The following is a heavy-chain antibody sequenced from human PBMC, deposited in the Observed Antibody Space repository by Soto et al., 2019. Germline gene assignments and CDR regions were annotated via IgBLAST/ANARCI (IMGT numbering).Heavy chain of an antibody. D-gene: IGHD3-9*01. CDR3: ASLLPILTGYYWVY. V-gene: IGHV1-46*01. CDR1: GYTFTSYY. Sequence: QVQLVQSGAEVKKPGASVKVSCKASGYTFTSYYMHWVRQAPGQGLEWMGIINPSGGSTSYAQKFQGRVTMTRETSTSTVYMEMSSLRSEDTAVYYCASLLPILTGYYWVYWGQGTLVTVSS. J-gene: IGHJ4*02. CDR2: INPSGGST.